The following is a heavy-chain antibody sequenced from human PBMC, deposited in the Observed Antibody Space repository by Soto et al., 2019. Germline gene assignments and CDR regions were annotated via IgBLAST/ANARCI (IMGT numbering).Heavy chain of an antibody. Sequence: QVQLQESGPGLVKPSQTLSLTCTVSGGSISSGDYYWSWIRQPPGKGLEWIGYIYYSGSTYYNPSLKRRVTISVDTSKNEFSLKLSSVTAADTAVYYCARVGMYYYDSSGNPAFDYWGQGTLVTVSS. CDR3: ARVGMYYYDSSGNPAFDY. J-gene: IGHJ4*02. CDR2: IYYSGST. V-gene: IGHV4-30-4*01. D-gene: IGHD3-22*01. CDR1: GGSISSGDYY.